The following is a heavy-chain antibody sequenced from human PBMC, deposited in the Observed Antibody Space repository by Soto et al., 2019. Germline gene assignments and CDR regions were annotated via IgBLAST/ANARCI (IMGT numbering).Heavy chain of an antibody. Sequence: QVQLVQSVAAVRKPVSSWKVSCKASGGTFTKYAITWVRQAPRQGLEWMGGIVPLPGTTNYAQKFRGRVTISADESTSTAYLELSSLRSEDTAVYYCARGVGGLGGRSGWPDYAFEVWGQGTMVIVSS. CDR1: GGTFTKYA. D-gene: IGHD6-19*01. J-gene: IGHJ3*01. CDR2: IVPLPGTT. CDR3: ARGVGGLGGRSGWPDYAFEV. V-gene: IGHV1-69*01.